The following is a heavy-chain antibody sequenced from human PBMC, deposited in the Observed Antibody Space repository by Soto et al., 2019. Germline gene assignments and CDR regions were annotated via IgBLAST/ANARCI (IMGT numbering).Heavy chain of an antibody. CDR1: GCTFSSYA. CDR2: IIPIFGTA. Sequence: QVQLVQSGAEVKKPGSSVKVSCKASGCTFSSYAISWVRQAPGEGLEWMGGIIPIFGTANYAQKFQGRVTITADESTSTAYMELSSLRSEDTAVYYCASRWASVGATYDYWGQGTLVTVSS. J-gene: IGHJ4*02. V-gene: IGHV1-69*12. CDR3: ASRWASVGATYDY. D-gene: IGHD1-26*01.